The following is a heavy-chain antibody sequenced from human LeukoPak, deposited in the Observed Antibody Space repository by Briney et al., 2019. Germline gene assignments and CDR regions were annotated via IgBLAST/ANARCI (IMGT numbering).Heavy chain of an antibody. J-gene: IGHJ4*02. D-gene: IGHD4-17*01. Sequence: ASVKVSCKASGCTSSGHYMHWVRQAPGQGLEWMGWIYPNSGGTNYAQKFQGRVTMTRDTSISTAYMELRRLRYDDTAVYYCARVVGYGDYPFDNWGQGTLVTVSS. V-gene: IGHV1-2*02. CDR2: IYPNSGGT. CDR1: GCTSSGHY. CDR3: ARVVGYGDYPFDN.